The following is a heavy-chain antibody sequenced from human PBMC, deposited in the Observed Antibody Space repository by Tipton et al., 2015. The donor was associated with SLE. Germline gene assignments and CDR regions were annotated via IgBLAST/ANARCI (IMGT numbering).Heavy chain of an antibody. D-gene: IGHD6-13*01. CDR3: ARAAAGYYFDY. J-gene: IGHJ4*02. CDR1: NYTFAGYG. CDR2: IDPFSGNT. Sequence: QSGPEVKKPGASVKVSCKASNYTFAGYGIGWVRQAPGQGLEWMGWIDPFSGNTHYAQKLQGRVTMTTDTSTSPANMDLRSLTSDDTAVYYCARAAAGYYFDYWGQGTLVTVSS. V-gene: IGHV1-18*01.